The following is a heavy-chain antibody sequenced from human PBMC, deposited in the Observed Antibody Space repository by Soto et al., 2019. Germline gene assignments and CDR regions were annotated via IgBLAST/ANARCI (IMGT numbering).Heavy chain of an antibody. V-gene: IGHV1-8*01. CDR1: GYTFTSYA. D-gene: IGHD6-13*01. CDR2: XXPXXGXT. Sequence: GASVKVSCKASGYTFTSYALNLARQATGQGIEGXGWXXPXXGXTXXXQXXXGRVTMTRNTSISTAYMELSSMRSEDTAVYYCARFSSWYFSNGMDVWGQGTTVTASS. J-gene: IGHJ6*02. CDR3: ARFSSWYFSNGMDV.